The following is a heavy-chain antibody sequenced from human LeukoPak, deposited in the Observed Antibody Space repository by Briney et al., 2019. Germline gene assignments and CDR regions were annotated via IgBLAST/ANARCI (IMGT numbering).Heavy chain of an antibody. CDR2: INPSGGST. D-gene: IGHD2-15*01. J-gene: IGHJ4*02. V-gene: IGHV1-46*01. Sequence: GASVKVSCKASGYTFTSYYMHWVRQAPGQGLEWMGIINPSGGSTSYAQKFQGRVTMTRDTSTSTVYMELSSLRSEDTAVYYCARAGYCSGGSCYTFDYWGQGTLVTVSS. CDR3: ARAGYCSGGSCYTFDY. CDR1: GYTFTSYY.